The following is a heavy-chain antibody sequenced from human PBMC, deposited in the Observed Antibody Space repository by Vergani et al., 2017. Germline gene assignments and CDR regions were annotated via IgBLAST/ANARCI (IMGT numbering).Heavy chain of an antibody. Sequence: QVQLQQWGAGLLKPSETLSLTCAVYGGSFSGYYWSWIRQPPGKGLEWIGSIYHSGSTHYNPSLKSRVTISVDTSKNDFSLKVTSVTAADTAVYYCTRQPQEGASGPPSVPTWGQGISVIVSS. CDR1: GGSFSGYY. CDR3: TRQPQEGASGPPSVPT. D-gene: IGHD5-12*01. CDR2: IYHSGST. J-gene: IGHJ4*02. V-gene: IGHV4-34*01.